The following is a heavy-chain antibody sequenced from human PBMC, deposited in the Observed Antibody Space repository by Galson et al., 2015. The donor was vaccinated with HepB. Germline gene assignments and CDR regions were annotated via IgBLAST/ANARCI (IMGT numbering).Heavy chain of an antibody. J-gene: IGHJ4*02. CDR2: ISSSSSYI. CDR3: ARGIITMVRGVPFFDY. Sequence: SLRLSCAASGFTFSSYSMNWVRQAPGKGLEWVSSISSSSSYIYYADSVKGRFTISRDSAKNSLYLQMNSLRAEDTAVYYCARGIITMVRGVPFFDYWGQGTLVTVSS. V-gene: IGHV3-21*01. CDR1: GFTFSSYS. D-gene: IGHD3-10*01.